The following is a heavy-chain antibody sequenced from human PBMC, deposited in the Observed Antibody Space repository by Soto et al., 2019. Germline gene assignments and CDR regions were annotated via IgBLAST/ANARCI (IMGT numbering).Heavy chain of an antibody. V-gene: IGHV3-23*01. D-gene: IGHD6-6*01. Sequence: EGQLLESGGGLVQPGGSLRLSYAASGFSFSSYAMNWVRQAPGKGLECVSVISGSDSSTYYADSVEGRFTISRDNSKNTLYLQMNSLRAEDTAVYYCARVLCGSSSCHYYFYGMDVWGQGTTVTVSS. CDR3: ARVLCGSSSCHYYFYGMDV. J-gene: IGHJ6*02. CDR2: ISGSDSST. CDR1: GFSFSSYA.